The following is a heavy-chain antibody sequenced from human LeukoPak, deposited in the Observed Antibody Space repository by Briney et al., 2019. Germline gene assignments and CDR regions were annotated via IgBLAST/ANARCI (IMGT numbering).Heavy chain of an antibody. V-gene: IGHV4-59*12. J-gene: IGHJ3*02. D-gene: IGHD6-19*01. CDR3: ARDRQWLSPDAFDI. CDR2: IYYSGST. CDR1: GGSISSYY. Sequence: SETLSLTCTVSGGSISSYYWSWIRQPPGKGLEWIGYIYYSGSTNYNPSLKSRVTISVDTSKNQFSLKLSSVTAADTAVYYCARDRQWLSPDAFDIWGQGTMVTVSS.